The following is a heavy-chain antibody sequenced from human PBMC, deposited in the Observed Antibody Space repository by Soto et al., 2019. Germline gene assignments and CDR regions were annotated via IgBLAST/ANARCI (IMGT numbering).Heavy chain of an antibody. Sequence: QVPLVQSGAEVKKPGASVKVSCKASGYTFTSYGISWVRQAPGQGLEWMGWISAYNGNTNYAQKLQGRVTMTTDTSTSTAYMELRSLRSDDTAVYYCAREKLSSSQYYYYGMDVWGQGTTVTVSS. CDR1: GYTFTSYG. D-gene: IGHD6-13*01. V-gene: IGHV1-18*01. CDR3: AREKLSSSQYYYYGMDV. J-gene: IGHJ6*02. CDR2: ISAYNGNT.